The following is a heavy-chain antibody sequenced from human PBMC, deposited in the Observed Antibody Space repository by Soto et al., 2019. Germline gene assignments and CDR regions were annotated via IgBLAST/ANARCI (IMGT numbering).Heavy chain of an antibody. Sequence: SETLSLTCAVYGGSFSGYYWSWIRQPPGKGLEWIGEINHSGSTNYNPSLKSRVTISVDTSKNQFSLKTEDTAVYYCATDLPILSPQVDYWGQGTLVTVSS. CDR3: ATDLPILSPQVDY. CDR1: GGSFSGYY. J-gene: IGHJ4*02. V-gene: IGHV4-34*01. D-gene: IGHD2-15*01. CDR2: INHSGST.